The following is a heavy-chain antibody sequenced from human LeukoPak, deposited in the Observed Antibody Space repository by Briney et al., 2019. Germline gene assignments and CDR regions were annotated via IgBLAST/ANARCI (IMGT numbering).Heavy chain of an antibody. CDR3: AREGPLGYCSSTSCYSSSSSWYDY. J-gene: IGHJ4*02. V-gene: IGHV1-46*01. D-gene: IGHD2-2*01. CDR1: GYTFTSYY. CDR2: INPSGGST. Sequence: GASVKVSCKASGYTFTSYYMHWVRQAPGQGLEWMGIINPSGGSTSYAQKFQGRVTMTRDTSTSTVYMELSSLRSEDTAVYYCAREGPLGYCSSTSCYSSSSSWYDYWGQGTLVTVSS.